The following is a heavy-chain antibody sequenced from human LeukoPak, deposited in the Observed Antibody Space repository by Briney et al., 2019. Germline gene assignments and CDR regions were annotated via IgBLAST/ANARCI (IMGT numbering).Heavy chain of an antibody. D-gene: IGHD1-26*01. Sequence: SVKVSCKASGGTFSSYAISWVRQAPGQGLEWMGGIIPIFGTANYAQKFQGRVTITADESTSTAYMELSSLRSEDTAVYYCASPAPTYSGSYYFRAFDIWGQGTMVTVSS. CDR3: ASPAPTYSGSYYFRAFDI. V-gene: IGHV1-69*13. CDR2: IIPIFGTA. J-gene: IGHJ3*02. CDR1: GGTFSSYA.